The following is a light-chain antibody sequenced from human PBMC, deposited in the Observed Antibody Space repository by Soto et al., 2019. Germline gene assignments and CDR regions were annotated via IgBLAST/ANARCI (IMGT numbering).Light chain of an antibody. CDR3: ETWDFNTRV. CDR1: SGHSSSI. J-gene: IGLJ3*02. Sequence: QPVLTQSSSASASLGSSVKLTCTLSSGHSSSIIAWHQQQPGKAPRYLMKLEGSGSYNKGSGVPDRFSGSSSGADRFLTISILPFEDEADYYCETWDFNTRVFGGGTKLTVL. CDR2: LEGSGSY. V-gene: IGLV4-60*02.